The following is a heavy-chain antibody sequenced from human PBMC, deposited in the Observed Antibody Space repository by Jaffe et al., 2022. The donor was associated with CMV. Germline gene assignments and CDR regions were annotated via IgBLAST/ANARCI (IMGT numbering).Heavy chain of an antibody. D-gene: IGHD3-16*02. Sequence: QVQLQESGPGLVKPSETLSLTCTVSGGSVSSGSYYWSWIRQPPGKGLEWIGYIYYSGSTNYNPSLKSRVTISVDTSKNQFSLKLSSVTAADTAVYYCARDRSRSSMITFGGVIARRGGMDVWGQGTTVTVSS. CDR1: GGSVSSGSYY. J-gene: IGHJ6*02. V-gene: IGHV4-61*01. CDR2: IYYSGST. CDR3: ARDRSRSSMITFGGVIARRGGMDV.